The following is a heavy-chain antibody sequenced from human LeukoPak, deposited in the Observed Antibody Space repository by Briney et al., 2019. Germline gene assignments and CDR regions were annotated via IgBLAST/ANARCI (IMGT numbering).Heavy chain of an antibody. Sequence: GGSLRLSCAASGFTFSDYYMSWVRQAPGKGLEWVSAISGNGGSTYYADSVKGRFTISRDNSKNTLYLQMNSLRAEDTAVYYCAKDSDSGWYYFDYWGQGTLVTVSS. CDR3: AKDSDSGWYYFDY. CDR2: ISGNGGST. CDR1: GFTFSDYY. D-gene: IGHD6-19*01. V-gene: IGHV3-23*01. J-gene: IGHJ4*02.